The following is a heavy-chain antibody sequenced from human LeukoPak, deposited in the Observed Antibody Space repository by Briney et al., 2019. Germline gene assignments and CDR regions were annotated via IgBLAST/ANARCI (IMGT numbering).Heavy chain of an antibody. CDR2: ITSSSSST. D-gene: IGHD1-26*01. Sequence: GRSLRLSCAASGFTFSGYSMNWVRHGPGKGLEWVSSITSSSSSTYYADSVKGRFTISRDNAKNSLYLHMNSLRAEDTAVYYCAPAGGISTWYFDYWGQGTLVTVSS. J-gene: IGHJ4*02. CDR1: GFTFSGYS. CDR3: APAGGISTWYFDY. V-gene: IGHV3-21*01.